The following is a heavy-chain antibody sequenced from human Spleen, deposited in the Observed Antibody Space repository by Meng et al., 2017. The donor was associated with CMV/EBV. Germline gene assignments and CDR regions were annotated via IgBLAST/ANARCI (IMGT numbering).Heavy chain of an antibody. CDR2: ISYDGDNK. CDR1: GFIVGSVA. Sequence: CCAASGFIVGSVAMDWVRQARGEGLEWVDSISYDGDNKHYADSVKGRFTISRDNSKNTLYLQMRSLRVEDTAVYYCARESNYNLLDYWGQGSLVTVSS. CDR3: ARESNYNLLDY. J-gene: IGHJ4*02. V-gene: IGHV3-30-3*01. D-gene: IGHD1-7*01.